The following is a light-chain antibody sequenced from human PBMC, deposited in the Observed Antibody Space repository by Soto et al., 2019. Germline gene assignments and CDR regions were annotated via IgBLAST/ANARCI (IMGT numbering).Light chain of an antibody. V-gene: IGKV1-9*01. J-gene: IGKJ1*01. CDR3: QQSYSRPRT. CDR2: AAS. Sequence: DIHLTQSPSFLSASVGDRVTITCRASQGISSFLAWYQQKPGKAPNLLMYAASTLQSGVPSRFSGSGSGTDFTLTISSLQPEDFATYFCQQSYSRPRTFGQGTKVDIK. CDR1: QGISSF.